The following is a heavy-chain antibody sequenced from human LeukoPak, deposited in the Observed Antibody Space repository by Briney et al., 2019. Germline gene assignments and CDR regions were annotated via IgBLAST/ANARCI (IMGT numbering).Heavy chain of an antibody. Sequence: GGSLRLSCAASGFTFSDYNMRWIRQAPGKGLEWVSSISRSGSTKYYADSVKGRFTISRDDAKNSLFLQMNSLRAEDTAVYYCAKDLMSYDSSGYWGQGTLVTVSS. CDR2: ISRSGSTK. J-gene: IGHJ4*02. CDR3: AKDLMSYDSSGY. D-gene: IGHD3-22*01. V-gene: IGHV3-11*01. CDR1: GFTFSDYN.